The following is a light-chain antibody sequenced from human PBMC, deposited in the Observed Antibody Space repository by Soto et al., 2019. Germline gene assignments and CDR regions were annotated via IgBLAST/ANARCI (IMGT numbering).Light chain of an antibody. CDR2: GAS. J-gene: IGKJ1*01. Sequence: IVLTQSPGTLSLSPGERATLSCRASHSVNNNYLAWYQQKPSQAPRLLIYGASSRATGIPDRFSGSGSGTDFTLTISRLEPEDFAVYYCQQYGSSLTWTFGQGTKVEIK. CDR1: HSVNNNY. V-gene: IGKV3-20*01. CDR3: QQYGSSLTWT.